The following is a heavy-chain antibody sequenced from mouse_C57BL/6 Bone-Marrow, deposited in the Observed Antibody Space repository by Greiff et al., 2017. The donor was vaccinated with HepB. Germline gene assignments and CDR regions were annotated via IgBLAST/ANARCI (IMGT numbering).Heavy chain of an antibody. CDR3: VRQSTVVFDY. V-gene: IGHV10-1*01. CDR1: GFSFNTYA. J-gene: IGHJ2*01. D-gene: IGHD1-1*01. CDR2: IRSKSNNYAT. Sequence: EVQVVESGGGLVQPKGPLKFQCAALGFSFNTYAMNGVRQAPGKGLEWVARIRSKSNNYATYYADSVKDRFTISRDDSESMLYLQMNNLKTEDTAMYYCVRQSTVVFDYWGQGTTLTVSS.